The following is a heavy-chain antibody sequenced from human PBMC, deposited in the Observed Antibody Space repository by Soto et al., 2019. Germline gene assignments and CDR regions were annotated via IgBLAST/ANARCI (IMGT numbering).Heavy chain of an antibody. D-gene: IGHD3-10*01. CDR2: ISGGSSYT. CDR1: GFSFGDSY. CDR3: AKTRVADSGYYFDH. V-gene: IGHV3-11*05. Sequence: QVQLVESGGGLVKPGGSLRLSCAASGFSFGDSYMSWIRQSAGKGLEWLSYISGGSSYTKYAESVKGRFTISRDNARRSLFPQVNGLRADDTAIYYCAKTRVADSGYYFDHWGQGTMVTVSS. J-gene: IGHJ4*02.